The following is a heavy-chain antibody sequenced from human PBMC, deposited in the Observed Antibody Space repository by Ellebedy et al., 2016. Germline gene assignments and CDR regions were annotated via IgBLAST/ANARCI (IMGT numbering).Heavy chain of an antibody. CDR2: IAYDGSGT. CDR1: GFSVSSND. V-gene: IGHV3-30*18. Sequence: GESLKISXAASGFSVSSNDMIWVRQAPGKALEWVAAIAYDGSGTVYADSVKGRFTISRESFKNTMYLQMNSLRLEDTAVYYCAKDVSVYRGGAFDIWGQGTAITVSS. J-gene: IGHJ3*02. D-gene: IGHD2-8*01. CDR3: AKDVSVYRGGAFDI.